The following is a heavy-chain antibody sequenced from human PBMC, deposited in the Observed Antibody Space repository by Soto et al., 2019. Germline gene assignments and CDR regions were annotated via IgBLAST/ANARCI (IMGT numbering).Heavy chain of an antibody. J-gene: IGHJ1*01. D-gene: IGHD2-15*01. CDR1: GDSISTDDYY. Sequence: PSETLSLTCNVSGDSISTDDYYWSWIRQPPGKGLEWIGYIYYSGTTYYNPSLKSRVTISIDTSKNQFSLKLSSVTAADTAVYYCARVMSDCSGGVCYHADEYFQHWGQGTLVTVSS. V-gene: IGHV4-30-4*01. CDR2: IYYSGTT. CDR3: ARVMSDCSGGVCYHADEYFQH.